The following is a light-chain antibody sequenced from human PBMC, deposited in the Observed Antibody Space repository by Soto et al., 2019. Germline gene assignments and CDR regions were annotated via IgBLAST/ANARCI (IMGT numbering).Light chain of an antibody. CDR3: QQYSNWPPLT. CDR1: QSISSY. Sequence: EVVLTQSPDTLSLRPGERATLSCRASQSISSYLAWYQQKPGQAPRLLIYDASSRATGIPARFSGSGSGTDFTLTISSLEPEDFAVYYCQQYSNWPPLTFGQGTRRE. CDR2: DAS. V-gene: IGKV3-11*01. J-gene: IGKJ5*01.